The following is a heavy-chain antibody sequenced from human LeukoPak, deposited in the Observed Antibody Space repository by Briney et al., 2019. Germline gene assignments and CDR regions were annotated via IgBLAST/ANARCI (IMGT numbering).Heavy chain of an antibody. CDR3: ARGGVDSSGLYYFDY. V-gene: IGHV1-69*13. CDR2: IIPIFGTA. Sequence: SVKVSCKASGGTFSSYAISWVRQAPGQGLEWMGGIIPIFGTANYAQKFQVRVTITADESTSTAYMELSSLRSEDTAVYYCARGGVDSSGLYYFDYWGQGTLVTVSS. J-gene: IGHJ4*02. D-gene: IGHD3-22*01. CDR1: GGTFSSYA.